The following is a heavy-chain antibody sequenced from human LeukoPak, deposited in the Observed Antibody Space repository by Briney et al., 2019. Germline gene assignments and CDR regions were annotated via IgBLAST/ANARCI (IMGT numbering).Heavy chain of an antibody. V-gene: IGHV3-30*04. Sequence: PGGSLRLSCAASGFTFSSYAMHWVRQAPGKGLEWVAVISYDGSNKYYADSVKGRFTISRDNFKNTLYLQMNSLRAEDTAVYYCARDDSHRFDYWGQGTLVTVSS. CDR1: GFTFSSYA. D-gene: IGHD2-21*01. J-gene: IGHJ4*02. CDR3: ARDDSHRFDY. CDR2: ISYDGSNK.